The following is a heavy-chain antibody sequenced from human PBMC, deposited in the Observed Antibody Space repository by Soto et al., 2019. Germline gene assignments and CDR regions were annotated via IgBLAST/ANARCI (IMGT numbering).Heavy chain of an antibody. CDR1: GYTFTSYG. CDR2: ISAYNGNT. J-gene: IGHJ6*02. CDR3: ALSIVGASGLGEYYYGMDV. Sequence: QVQLVQSGAEVKKPGASVKVSCKASGYTFTSYGISWVRQAPGQGLEWMGWISAYNGNTNYAQKLQGRVTMTTDTXXSXAYXELRSLRSDDTAVYYCALSIVGASGLGEYYYGMDVMSHRTTDTVSS. D-gene: IGHD1-26*01. V-gene: IGHV1-18*01.